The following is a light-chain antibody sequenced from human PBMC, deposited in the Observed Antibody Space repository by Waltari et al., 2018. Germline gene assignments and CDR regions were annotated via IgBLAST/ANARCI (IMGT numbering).Light chain of an antibody. CDR2: QDK. CDR1: KFGSRY. V-gene: IGLV3-1*01. J-gene: IGLJ2*01. CDR3: QTWVNGTVI. Sequence: SYELTQPPSVSVSPGPTVTITCSGDKFGSRYTCWYQQRAGQSPIMVIFQDKNRPTGSPERFSGSNSGNTAALTISGAQSMDEADYYCQTWVNGTVIFGGGTKVTVL.